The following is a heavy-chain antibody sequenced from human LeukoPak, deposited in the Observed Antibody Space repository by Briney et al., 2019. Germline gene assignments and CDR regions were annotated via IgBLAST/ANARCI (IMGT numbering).Heavy chain of an antibody. CDR2: IYYRGST. Sequence: SETLSLTCTVSGGSISSGGYYWSWIRQHPGKGLEWIGYIYYRGSTNYNPSLKSRVTISVDTSRTQFSLKLSSVTAADTAVYYCASGSGWNGYWGQGTLVTVSS. J-gene: IGHJ4*02. V-gene: IGHV4-61*08. CDR3: ASGSGWNGY. CDR1: GGSISSGGYY. D-gene: IGHD6-19*01.